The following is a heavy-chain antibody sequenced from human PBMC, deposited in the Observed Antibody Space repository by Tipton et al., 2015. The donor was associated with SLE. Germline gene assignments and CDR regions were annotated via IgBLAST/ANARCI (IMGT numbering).Heavy chain of an antibody. CDR3: ARESYGGATSFDY. D-gene: IGHD1-26*01. Sequence: TLSLTCTVSGGSISSYYWSWIRQPPGKGLEWIGEIYHSGSTNYNPSLKSRVTISVDKSKNQFSLKLSSVTAADTAVYYCARESYGGATSFDYWGQGTLVTVSS. CDR1: GGSISSYY. J-gene: IGHJ4*02. CDR2: IYHSGST. V-gene: IGHV4-59*12.